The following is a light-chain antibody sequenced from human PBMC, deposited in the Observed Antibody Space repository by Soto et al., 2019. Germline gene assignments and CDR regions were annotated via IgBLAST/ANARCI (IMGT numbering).Light chain of an antibody. J-gene: IGKJ5*01. V-gene: IGKV3-20*01. Sequence: IVMTQSPTTLSVSPGSRATLPCRASQSVTSNYLAWYQQKPGQAPRLXVYGASSRATGISDRFSGSGYGTDFNLTISRLESEDFAVYYCQHYVSAPIRFGQGTRLEIK. CDR3: QHYVSAPIR. CDR2: GAS. CDR1: QSVTSNY.